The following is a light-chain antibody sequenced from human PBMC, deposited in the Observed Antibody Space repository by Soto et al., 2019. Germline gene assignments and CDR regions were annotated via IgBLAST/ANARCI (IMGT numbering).Light chain of an antibody. CDR2: GAS. J-gene: IGKJ1*01. CDR3: QQYGDSTGWT. Sequence: EIVMTQSPATLSMSPGERATLSCRASQSVSSSYLAWYQQKPGQAPRLLIYGASSRATGIPDRFSGSGSGTDFTLTISRLEPEDFAVYYCQQYGDSTGWTFGQGTKVDIK. CDR1: QSVSSSY. V-gene: IGKV3-20*01.